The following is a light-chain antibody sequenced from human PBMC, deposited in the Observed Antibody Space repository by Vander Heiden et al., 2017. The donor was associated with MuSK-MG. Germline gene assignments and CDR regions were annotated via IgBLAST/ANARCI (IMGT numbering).Light chain of an antibody. J-gene: IGLJ2*01. CDR1: SGSIASNY. CDR3: QSYDSSNRVV. V-gene: IGLV6-57*01. CDR2: EDS. Sequence: NFMLTQPHSVSESPGKTVTISCPRSSGSIASNYVQWYQQRPGSSPTPVIFEDSQRPSGVPDRFSGSTDSSSKSASLTISGLKTEDEADYHCQSYDSSNRVVFGGGTKLTVL.